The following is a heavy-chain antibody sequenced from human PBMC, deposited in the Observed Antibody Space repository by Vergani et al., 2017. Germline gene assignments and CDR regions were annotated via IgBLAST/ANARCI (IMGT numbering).Heavy chain of an antibody. CDR3: ARRYYDILSIGLGDAFDI. J-gene: IGHJ3*02. CDR1: GGSFSGYY. CDR2: INHSGST. V-gene: IGHV4-34*01. Sequence: QVQLQQWGAGLLKPSETLSLTCAVYGGSFSGYYWSWIRQPPGKGLEWIVEINHSGSTNYNPSLKSRVTISVDTSKNQFSLKLSSVTAADTAMYYCARRYYDILSIGLGDAFDIWGQGTMVTVSS. D-gene: IGHD3-9*01.